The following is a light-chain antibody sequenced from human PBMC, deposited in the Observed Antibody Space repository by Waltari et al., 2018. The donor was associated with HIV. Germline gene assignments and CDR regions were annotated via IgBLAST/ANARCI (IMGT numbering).Light chain of an antibody. CDR1: STDVGAYNH. CDR2: EVT. Sequence: QSALTQPPSASGSPGQSVTIPCTGTSTDVGAYNHVSWYQQHSGEAPKLIIYEVTKRPSGVPDRFSGSKSGNTASLTVSGLQAEDEADFYCSSYAGSTVIFGGGTKLTVL. V-gene: IGLV2-8*01. J-gene: IGLJ2*01. CDR3: SSYAGSTVI.